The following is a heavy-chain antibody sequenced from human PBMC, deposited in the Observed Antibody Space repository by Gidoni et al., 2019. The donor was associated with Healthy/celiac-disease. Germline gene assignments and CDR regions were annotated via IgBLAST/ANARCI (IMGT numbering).Heavy chain of an antibody. Sequence: QITLKESGPTLVKPTQTLTLTCTFSGFSLSTSGVGVGWIRQPPGKALEWLALIYWDDDKRYSPSLKSRLTITKDTSKNQVVLTMTNMDPVDTATYYCAHTPWRFDNPHRTSYYFDYWGQGTLVTVSS. V-gene: IGHV2-5*02. CDR1: GFSLSTSGVG. J-gene: IGHJ4*02. CDR2: IYWDDDK. CDR3: AHTPWRFDNPHRTSYYFDY. D-gene: IGHD1-1*01.